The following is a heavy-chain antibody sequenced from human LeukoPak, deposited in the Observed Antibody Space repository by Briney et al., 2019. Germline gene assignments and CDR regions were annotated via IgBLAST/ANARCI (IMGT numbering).Heavy chain of an antibody. D-gene: IGHD2-2*01. CDR1: GFTFSSYS. Sequence: QPGGSLRLSCAASGFTFSSYSMNWVRQAPGKGLEWVSYISSSSSTIYYADSVKGRFTISRDNAKNSLYLQMNSLRAEDTAVYYCAKIEGKYQLANVPDHWGQGTLVTVSS. CDR3: AKIEGKYQLANVPDH. V-gene: IGHV3-48*01. CDR2: ISSSSSTI. J-gene: IGHJ4*02.